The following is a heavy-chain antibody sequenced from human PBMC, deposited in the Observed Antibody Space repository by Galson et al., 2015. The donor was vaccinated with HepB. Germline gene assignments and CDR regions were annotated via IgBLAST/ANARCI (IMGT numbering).Heavy chain of an antibody. D-gene: IGHD5-18*01. Sequence: SLRLSCAASGFTFSSYWMSWVRQAPGKGLEWVANIKQDGSEKYYVDSVKGRFTISRDNAKNSLYLQMNSLRAEDTAVYYCAREGVDTAMVEENFDYWGQGTLVTVSS. J-gene: IGHJ4*02. CDR2: IKQDGSEK. V-gene: IGHV3-7*01. CDR1: GFTFSSYW. CDR3: AREGVDTAMVEENFDY.